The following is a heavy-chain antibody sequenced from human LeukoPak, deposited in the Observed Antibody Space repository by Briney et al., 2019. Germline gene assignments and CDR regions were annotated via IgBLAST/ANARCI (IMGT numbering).Heavy chain of an antibody. CDR1: GGSISSGDYY. J-gene: IGHJ4*02. CDR3: ASCSLARYYLDY. D-gene: IGHD3-10*02. CDR2: IYYSGST. Sequence: PSQTLSLTCTVSGGSISSGDYYWSWIRQPPGKGLEWIGYIYYSGSTYYNPSLKSRVTISVDTSKNQFSLKLSSVTAADTAVYYCASCSLARYYLDYWGQGTLVTVSS. V-gene: IGHV4-30-4*08.